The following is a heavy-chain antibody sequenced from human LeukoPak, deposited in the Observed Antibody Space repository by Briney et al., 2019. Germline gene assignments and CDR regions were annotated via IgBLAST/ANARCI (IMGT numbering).Heavy chain of an antibody. CDR3: ARRAGGYSHPYDY. J-gene: IGHJ4*02. D-gene: IGHD4-23*01. Sequence: PGGSLRLSCAASGFTFSSHWMSWVRQAPGKGLEWVANVKKDGSEKYYVDAVKGRFTISRDNSKNTLYLQMNSLRAEDTAVYYCARRAGGYSHPYDYWGQGILVTVSS. V-gene: IGHV3-7*03. CDR2: VKKDGSEK. CDR1: GFTFSSHW.